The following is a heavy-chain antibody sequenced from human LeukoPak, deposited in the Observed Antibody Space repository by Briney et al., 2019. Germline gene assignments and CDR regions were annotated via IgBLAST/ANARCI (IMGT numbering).Heavy chain of an antibody. CDR1: RYTLSELS. J-gene: IGHJ3*02. D-gene: IGHD3-22*01. Sequence: ALLKDSSKEPRYTLSELSIHWVRPAPGKRVEWMGGFDPEEGETIYAQKFQGRVTMTEDTSTDTAYMELSSLRSEDTAVYYCATEVVIGVFRAFDIWGQGTMVTVSS. V-gene: IGHV1-24*01. CDR2: FDPEEGET. CDR3: ATEVVIGVFRAFDI.